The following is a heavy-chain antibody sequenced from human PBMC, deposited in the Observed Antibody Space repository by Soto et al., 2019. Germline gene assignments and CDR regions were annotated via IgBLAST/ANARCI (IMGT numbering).Heavy chain of an antibody. CDR2: INQDGSEK. Sequence: WGPLRLSCASSGVTFISYWMRWVRPAPGKGLEWVANINQDGSEKYYVDSVKGRFTLSRDNAKNSLQLQMNSLRAEDTAVYYCARDERWLQFAAPGPFDYWGQGTLVTVSS. V-gene: IGHV3-7*01. D-gene: IGHD5-12*01. J-gene: IGHJ4*02. CDR3: ARDERWLQFAAPGPFDY. CDR1: GVTFISYW.